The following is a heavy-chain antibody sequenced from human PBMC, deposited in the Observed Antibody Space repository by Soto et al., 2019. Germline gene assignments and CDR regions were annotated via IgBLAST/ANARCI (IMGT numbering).Heavy chain of an antibody. Sequence: EVQLLESGGGLVQPGGSLRLSCAASGFTFSSYAMSWVRQAPGKGLEWVSAISGSGGSTYYADSVKGRFTISRDNSKNXXYLQMNSLRAEDTAVYYCAKDREAAAGRPPYSFDYWGQGTLVTVSS. CDR3: AKDREAAAGRPPYSFDY. CDR1: GFTFSSYA. V-gene: IGHV3-23*01. D-gene: IGHD6-13*01. J-gene: IGHJ4*02. CDR2: ISGSGGST.